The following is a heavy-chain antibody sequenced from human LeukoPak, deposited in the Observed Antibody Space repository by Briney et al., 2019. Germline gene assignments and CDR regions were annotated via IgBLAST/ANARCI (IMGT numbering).Heavy chain of an antibody. CDR2: ISAYNGNT. Sequence: GASVKVSCKASGYTFTSYGISWVRQAPGQGLEWMGWISAYNGNTNYAQKLLGRVTMTTDTSTSTVYMELRSLTFDDTAIYYCARDQSPGLFDYWGQGTLVSVSS. J-gene: IGHJ4*02. CDR3: ARDQSPGLFDY. V-gene: IGHV1-18*01. CDR1: GYTFTSYG.